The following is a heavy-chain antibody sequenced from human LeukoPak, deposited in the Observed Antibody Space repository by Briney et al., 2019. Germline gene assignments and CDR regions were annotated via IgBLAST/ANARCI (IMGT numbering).Heavy chain of an antibody. D-gene: IGHD6-6*01. J-gene: IGHJ4*02. CDR2: INTHSGGT. V-gene: IGHV1-2*02. CDR1: GYTFTDYY. CDR3: ARTLIAAPVDC. Sequence: ASVKGSCKASGYTFTDYYMHWVRQAPGQGLEWMGWINTHSGGTSYAQKFQGRVTMTRDTSISTAYMDLNRLRSDDTAVYYCARTLIAAPVDCWGQGTLVTVSS.